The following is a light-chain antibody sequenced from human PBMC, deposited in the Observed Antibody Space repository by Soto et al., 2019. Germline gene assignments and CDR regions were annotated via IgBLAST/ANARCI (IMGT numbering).Light chain of an antibody. J-gene: IGKJ1*01. CDR2: GAS. V-gene: IGKV3D-20*02. CDR1: QSVSSSY. CDR3: QQGDNLYRK. Sequence: EIVVTQSPGTLSLSPGERATLSCRASQSVSSSYLAWYQQKPGQAPRLLIYGASRRATGIPDRFSGSGSGTDFTLTISRLEPEDFAVYFCQQGDNLYRKSGQETKGDI.